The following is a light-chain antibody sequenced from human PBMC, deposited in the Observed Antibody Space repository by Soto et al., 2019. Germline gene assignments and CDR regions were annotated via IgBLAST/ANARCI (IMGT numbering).Light chain of an antibody. V-gene: IGKV3-20*01. CDR3: HQYGSAPRT. Sequence: EIVLTQSPGTLSLSPGERAALSCRASQSVTSTYLAWYQQKPGQAPRLLIYDASSRATGIPDRFSDSGSGTDFTLTISRLEPEDFAVYYCHQYGSAPRTFGQGTKLEIK. J-gene: IGKJ2*01. CDR1: QSVTSTY. CDR2: DAS.